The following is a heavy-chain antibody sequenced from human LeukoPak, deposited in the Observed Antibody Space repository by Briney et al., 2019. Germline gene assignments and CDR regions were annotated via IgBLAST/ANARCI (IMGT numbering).Heavy chain of an antibody. CDR3: ARGSTYYDILTGYPAYFSRYGMDV. D-gene: IGHD3-9*01. CDR1: GGSFSGYY. J-gene: IGHJ6*04. Sequence: SETLSLTCAVYGGSFSGYYWSWIRQPPGKGLEWIGEINHSGSTNYNPSPKSRVTISVDTSKNQFSLKLSSVTAADTAVYYCARGSTYYDILTGYPAYFSRYGMDVWGKGTTVTVSS. V-gene: IGHV4-34*01. CDR2: INHSGST.